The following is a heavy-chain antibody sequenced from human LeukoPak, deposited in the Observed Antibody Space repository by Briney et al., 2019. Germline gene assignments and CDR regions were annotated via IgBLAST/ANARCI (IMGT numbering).Heavy chain of an antibody. V-gene: IGHV4-38-2*02. CDR3: ARDRSGYNDFDY. Sequence: SETLSLTCTVSGYSISSGYYWDWIRQPPGKGLEWIGTFYHGGSTYYNPSLKSRVTISVDTSKNQFSLNLTSVTAADTAVYYCARDRSGYNDFDYWGQGTLVTVSS. J-gene: IGHJ4*02. CDR1: GYSISSGYY. CDR2: FYHGGST. D-gene: IGHD3-22*01.